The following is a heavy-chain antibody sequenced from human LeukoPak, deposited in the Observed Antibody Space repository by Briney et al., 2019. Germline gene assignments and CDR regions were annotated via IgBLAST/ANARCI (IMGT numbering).Heavy chain of an antibody. CDR1: GFTFSSYA. Sequence: GGSLRLSCAASGFTFSSYAMHWVRQAPGKGLEWVAVISYDGSNKYYADSVKGRFTISRDNSKNTLYLQMNSLRAEDTAVYYCARFGRGYSYGSFDYWGQGTLVTVSS. J-gene: IGHJ4*02. CDR3: ARFGRGYSYGSFDY. D-gene: IGHD5-18*01. CDR2: ISYDGSNK. V-gene: IGHV3-30-3*01.